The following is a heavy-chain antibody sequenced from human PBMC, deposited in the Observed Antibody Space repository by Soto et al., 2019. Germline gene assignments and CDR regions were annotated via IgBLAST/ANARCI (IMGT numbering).Heavy chain of an antibody. CDR2: IYYSGST. V-gene: IGHV4-31*03. D-gene: IGHD1-1*01. CDR1: GGSISSGGYY. Sequence: PSETLSLTCTVSGGSISSGGYYWSWIRQHPGKGLEWIGYIYYSGSTYYNPSLKSRVTISVDTSKNQFSLKLSSVTAADTAVYYCARDRRNPHPSTWVDVFTVDYYYYYGMDVWGQGTTVTVSS. J-gene: IGHJ6*02. CDR3: ARDRRNPHPSTWVDVFTVDYYYYYGMDV.